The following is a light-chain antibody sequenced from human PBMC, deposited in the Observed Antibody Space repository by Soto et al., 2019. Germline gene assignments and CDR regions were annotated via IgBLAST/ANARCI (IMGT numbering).Light chain of an antibody. CDR1: QSISAW. J-gene: IGKJ1*01. Sequence: DIQMTQSPSTLSASVGDRVSINCRASQSISAWMAWYQQKPGKAPKLLVYDASTLQSGVASRFSGSGSGTEFTLIISGLQPDDSATYYCQQYTNTNNPWMFGQGTKVDIK. CDR3: QQYTNTNNPWM. CDR2: DAS. V-gene: IGKV1-5*01.